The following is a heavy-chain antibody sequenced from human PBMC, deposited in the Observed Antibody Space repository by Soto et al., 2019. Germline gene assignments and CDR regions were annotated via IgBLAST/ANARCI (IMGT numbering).Heavy chain of an antibody. J-gene: IGHJ4*02. CDR1: GCTFSSYA. D-gene: IGHD6-13*01. CDR2: IIPIFGTA. Sequence: GASVKVSCKASGCTFSSYAISWVRQAPGQGLEWMGGIIPIFGTANYAQKFQGRVTITADKSTSTAYMELSSPRSEDTAVYYCARGTAGIEDQVFEYWGQGTLVSVSS. CDR3: ARGTAGIEDQVFEY. V-gene: IGHV1-69*06.